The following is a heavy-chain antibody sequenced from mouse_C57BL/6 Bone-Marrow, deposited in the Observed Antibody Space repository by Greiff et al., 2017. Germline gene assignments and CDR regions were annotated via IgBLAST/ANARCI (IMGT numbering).Heavy chain of an antibody. CDR1: GYTFTSYW. V-gene: IGHV1-55*01. Sequence: QVHVKQSGAELVKPGASVKMSCKASGYTFTSYWITWVKQRPGQGLEWIGDIYPGSGSTNYNEKFKSKATLTVDTSSSTAYMQLSSLTSEDSAVYYCARYNCAWFAYWGQGTLVTVSA. CDR3: ARYNCAWFAY. J-gene: IGHJ3*01. D-gene: IGHD1-3*01. CDR2: IYPGSGST.